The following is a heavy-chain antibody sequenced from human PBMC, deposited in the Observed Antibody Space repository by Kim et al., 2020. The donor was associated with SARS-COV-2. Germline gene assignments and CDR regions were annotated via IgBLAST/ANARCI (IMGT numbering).Heavy chain of an antibody. CDR1: GYTFTSYG. CDR3: AREGRPGPIVATIYYYYGMDV. Sequence: ASVKVSRKASGYTFTSYGISWVRQAPGQGLEWMGWISAYNGNTNYAQKLQGRVTMTTDTSTSTAYMELRSLRSDDTAVYYCAREGRPGPIVATIYYYYGMDVGGQGTTVPVS. J-gene: IGHJ6*02. D-gene: IGHD5-12*01. CDR2: ISAYNGNT. V-gene: IGHV1-18*01.